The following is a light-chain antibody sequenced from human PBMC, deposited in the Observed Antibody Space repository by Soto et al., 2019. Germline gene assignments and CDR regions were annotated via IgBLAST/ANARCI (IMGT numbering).Light chain of an antibody. CDR1: QGVTTN. CDR2: DVS. Sequence: EIVMTQSPDTLSVSPGERATLTCRAGQGVTTNFAWYQQKSGQSPRLLIYDVSIRATGVPARFSGSGSGTEFTLTISSLQSEDFALYYCQQYNNWPITFGQGTLLEIK. CDR3: QQYNNWPIT. J-gene: IGKJ5*01. V-gene: IGKV3-15*01.